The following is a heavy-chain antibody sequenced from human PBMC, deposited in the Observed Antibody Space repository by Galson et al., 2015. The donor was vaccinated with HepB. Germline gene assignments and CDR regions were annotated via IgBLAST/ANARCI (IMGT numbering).Heavy chain of an antibody. CDR1: GFTFSSYT. V-gene: IGHV3-48*01. CDR2: ISSSSSTI. D-gene: IGHD2-2*02. CDR3: ARDARYCSSTSCYTGLPI. Sequence: SLRLSCAASGFTFSSYTMNWVRQAPGKGLEWVSYISSSSSTIYYADSVKGRFTISRDNAKNSLYLQMNSLRAEDTAVYYCARDARYCSSTSCYTGLPIWGQGTMVTVSS. J-gene: IGHJ3*02.